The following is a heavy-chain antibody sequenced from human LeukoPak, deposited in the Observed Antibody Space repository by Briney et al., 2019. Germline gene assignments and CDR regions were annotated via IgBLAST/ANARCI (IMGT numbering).Heavy chain of an antibody. D-gene: IGHD4-17*01. V-gene: IGHV3-7*01. Sequence: GGSLRLSCAASGFTFSGYWMSWVRQAPGKGLEWVANIKQDGSEKYYVDSVKGRFTISRDNAKNSLYLQMNSLRAEDTAVYYCARGIIGHDCGDYQTYYYYYYMDVWGKGTTVTVSS. CDR1: GFTFSGYW. CDR3: ARGIIGHDCGDYQTYYYYYYMDV. CDR2: IKQDGSEK. J-gene: IGHJ6*03.